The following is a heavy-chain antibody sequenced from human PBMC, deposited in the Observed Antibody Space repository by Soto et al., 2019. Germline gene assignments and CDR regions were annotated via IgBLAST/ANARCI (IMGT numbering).Heavy chain of an antibody. D-gene: IGHD7-27*01. CDR3: ARANWYSEY. CDR2: IYYTGST. Sequence: QVHLQESGPGLVKPSETLSLTCTVSGGSINNHYWSWIRQPPEKGLEWIGYIYYTGSTNYNPSLKSRVTMSVDTSKNQFSLNLTSLTAADTAIYYCARANWYSEYWGQGTLVTASS. J-gene: IGHJ4*02. V-gene: IGHV4-59*11. CDR1: GGSINNHY.